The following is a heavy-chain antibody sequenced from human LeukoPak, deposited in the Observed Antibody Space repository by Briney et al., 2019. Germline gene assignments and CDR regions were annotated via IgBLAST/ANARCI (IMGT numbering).Heavy chain of an antibody. CDR3: AKDPYGDYVSGNWFDP. CDR2: ISYDGRNK. V-gene: IGHV3-30*18. CDR1: GFTFSSYG. Sequence: GGSLRLSCAASGFTFSSYGMHWVRQAPGKGREWVAAISYDGRNKYYADSLKGRFTISRDNSKNTLYLQMNSLRAEDTAVYYCAKDPYGDYVSGNWFDPWGQGTLVTVSS. J-gene: IGHJ5*02. D-gene: IGHD4-17*01.